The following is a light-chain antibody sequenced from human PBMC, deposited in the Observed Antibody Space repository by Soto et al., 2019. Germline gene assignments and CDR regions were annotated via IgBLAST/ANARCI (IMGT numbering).Light chain of an antibody. J-gene: IGKJ2*01. Sequence: EIVLTQSPGTLTLSPGERATLSCRASQTISIRYIAWYQQKPGQAPSLLNYGGTNRASGIPDRFSGSGSGTDFTLTISRLEPEDIAFYYCHGQLYDVSSTYTFGQGTKLELK. CDR2: GGT. CDR3: HGQLYDVSSTYT. V-gene: IGKV3-20*01. CDR1: QTISIRY.